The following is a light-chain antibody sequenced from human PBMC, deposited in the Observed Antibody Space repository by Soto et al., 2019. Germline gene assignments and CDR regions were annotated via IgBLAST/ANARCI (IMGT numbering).Light chain of an antibody. V-gene: IGKV3-15*01. CDR3: QQYADRPRT. J-gene: IGKJ1*01. Sequence: EEVMSQSPATLSVSPGVRATLSCRASETVATNLAWYQQKPGQAPRLLIFDASIRVPTTPARFSGSVSGTEFTLTISSLESEDFAVYFCQQYADRPRTFGQGTKVDIK. CDR2: DAS. CDR1: ETVATN.